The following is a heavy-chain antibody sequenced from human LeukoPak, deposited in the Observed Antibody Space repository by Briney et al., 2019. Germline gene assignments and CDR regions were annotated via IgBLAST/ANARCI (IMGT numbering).Heavy chain of an antibody. V-gene: IGHV3-7*01. CDR1: GFRSSSDR. Sequence: RAGGSLPPSCVYTGFRSSSDRVELSRQAPGRGLEWVANINVDGSVKTYVASVRGRCTVPRDNSKNSRYLQTNSQRGEDRAVYYGMAESSSPWEGYWGQGTLVTVSS. CDR2: INVDGSVK. D-gene: IGHD1-26*01. CDR3: MAESSSPWEGY. J-gene: IGHJ4*02.